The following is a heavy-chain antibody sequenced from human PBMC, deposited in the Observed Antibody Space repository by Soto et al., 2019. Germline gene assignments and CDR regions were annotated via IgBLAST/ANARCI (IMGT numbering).Heavy chain of an antibody. CDR1: GGSISSYY. Sequence: SETLSLACTVSGGSISSYYWSWIRQPPGKGLEWIGYIYYSGSTNCNPSLKSRVTISVDTSKNQFSLKLSSVTAADTAVYYCARTVAAAHLYGMDVWGQGTTVSVSS. CDR2: IYYSGST. CDR3: ARTVAAAHLYGMDV. D-gene: IGHD6-13*01. J-gene: IGHJ6*02. V-gene: IGHV4-59*01.